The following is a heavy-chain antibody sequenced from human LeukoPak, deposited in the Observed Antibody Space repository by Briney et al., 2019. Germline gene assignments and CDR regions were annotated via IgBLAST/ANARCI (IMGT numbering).Heavy chain of an antibody. CDR3: VRQFAS. CDR1: GFTFGDHI. CDR2: VSGSGSTV. V-gene: IGHV3-48*01. Sequence: GGSLGLSCAASGFTFGDHIMNWVRQLPGKRLEWVAYVSGSGSTVYYADSVKGRFTVSRDNGKSSLYLQMNSLRVEDTALYYCVRQFASWGQGTLVTVSS. J-gene: IGHJ4*02.